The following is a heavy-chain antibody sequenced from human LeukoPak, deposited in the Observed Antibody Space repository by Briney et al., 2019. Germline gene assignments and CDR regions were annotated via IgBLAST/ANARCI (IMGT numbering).Heavy chain of an antibody. CDR3: AKAWPYDILTGRRRYYFAY. Sequence: GGSLRLSCAASGFTFSSYAMSWVRQAPGKGLEWVSAISGSGGSTYYADSVKGRFTISRDNSKNTLYLQMNSLRAEDTAVYYCAKAWPYDILTGRRRYYFAYWGQGTLVTVSP. D-gene: IGHD3-9*01. V-gene: IGHV3-23*01. J-gene: IGHJ4*02. CDR2: ISGSGGST. CDR1: GFTFSSYA.